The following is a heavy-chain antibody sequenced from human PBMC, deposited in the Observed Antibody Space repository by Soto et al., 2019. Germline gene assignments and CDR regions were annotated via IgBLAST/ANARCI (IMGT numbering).Heavy chain of an antibody. D-gene: IGHD7-27*01. J-gene: IGHJ4*02. V-gene: IGHV3-74*01. CDR2: INGDGSST. CDR3: ARDTGVTGEDY. CDR1: GFTFSSYW. Sequence: HPGGSLRLSCAASGFTFSSYWMHWVRQAPGKGLVWVSRINGDGSSTNYADSVKGRFTISRDNTKNTLYLQMNSLRAEDTAVYYCARDTGVTGEDYWGQGTLVTVSS.